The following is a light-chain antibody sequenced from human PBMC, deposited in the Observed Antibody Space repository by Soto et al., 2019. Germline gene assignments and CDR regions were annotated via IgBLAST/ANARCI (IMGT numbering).Light chain of an antibody. CDR1: SXDVGGYNA. V-gene: IGLV2-14*01. Sequence: QSALSQPASVSGSPGQTITISCTGTSXDVGGYNAVSWYQHHPGKAPKLIIYEVTHRPSGVSDRFSASKSGNTASLTISGLQAEDEADYYCNSFRVSHLYVFGTGTKVTVL. J-gene: IGLJ1*01. CDR3: NSFRVSHLYV. CDR2: EVT.